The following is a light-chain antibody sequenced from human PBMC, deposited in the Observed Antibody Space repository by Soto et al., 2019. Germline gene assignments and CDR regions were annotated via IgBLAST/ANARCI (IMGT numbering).Light chain of an antibody. Sequence: EIVMTQSPATLSVSPGERATLSCRASQSVSSNLAWYQQKPGQPPRLLIYGASTRATGIPARFSGSGSGTAFTLTISSLQSVDFAVYYCQQYNNWPRTFGQGTKVEIK. CDR1: QSVSSN. J-gene: IGKJ1*01. V-gene: IGKV3-15*01. CDR2: GAS. CDR3: QQYNNWPRT.